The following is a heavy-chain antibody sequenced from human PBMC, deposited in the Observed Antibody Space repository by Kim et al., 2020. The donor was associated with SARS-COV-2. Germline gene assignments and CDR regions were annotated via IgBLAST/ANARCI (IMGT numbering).Heavy chain of an antibody. D-gene: IGHD6-13*01. CDR2: IYYSGST. CDR3: ARVGSSSWYGTYWFDP. V-gene: IGHV4-59*01. CDR1: GGSISSYY. J-gene: IGHJ5*02. Sequence: SETLSLTCTVSGGSISSYYWSWIRQPPGKGLEWIGYIYYSGSTNYNPSLKSRVTISVDTSKNQFTLKLSSVTAADTAVYYCARVGSSSWYGTYWFDPWGQGTLVTVSS.